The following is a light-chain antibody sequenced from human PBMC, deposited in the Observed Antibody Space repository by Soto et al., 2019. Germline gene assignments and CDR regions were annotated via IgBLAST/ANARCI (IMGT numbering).Light chain of an antibody. Sequence: EIVMTQSPATLSVSPGEGATLSCRASQNVDSNLAWYQQKPGQGPRPLIFGASTRATGIPARFRGSGSGTEFTLTITSLQSEDFAVYYCHQYNNWPLWTFGQGTKVEIK. V-gene: IGKV3-15*01. CDR1: QNVDSN. J-gene: IGKJ1*01. CDR2: GAS. CDR3: HQYNNWPLWT.